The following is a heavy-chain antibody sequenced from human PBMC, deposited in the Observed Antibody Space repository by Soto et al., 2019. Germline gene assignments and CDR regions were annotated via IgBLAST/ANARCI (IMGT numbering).Heavy chain of an antibody. Sequence: QVQLVQSGAEVKKPGASVKVSCKASGNTFTSYDINWVRQATGHGLEWMGWLNPNGGNSGYAQKLQGGVTMTRDTAIRTAYMEVSRLRSDDTAGYYCARGRASGSYYLLDYWGQGTLVTVSS. V-gene: IGHV1-8*01. CDR3: ARGRASGSYYLLDY. CDR2: LNPNGGNS. D-gene: IGHD3-10*01. J-gene: IGHJ4*02. CDR1: GNTFTSYD.